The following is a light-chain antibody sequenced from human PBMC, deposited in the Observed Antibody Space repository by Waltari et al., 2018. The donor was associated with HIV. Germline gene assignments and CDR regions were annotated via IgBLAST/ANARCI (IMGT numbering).Light chain of an antibody. CDR2: RAS. J-gene: IGKJ2*01. CDR1: QSIATY. Sequence: DFQMTQSPSTLSASVGDRVTITCRASQSIATYLAWYQQQPGKAPRLLIYRASTLNSGVPSRFSGSGSGTEFTLTISSLQPDDFATYYCQQYNTYSKTFGQGTKLEI. CDR3: QQYNTYSKT. V-gene: IGKV1-5*03.